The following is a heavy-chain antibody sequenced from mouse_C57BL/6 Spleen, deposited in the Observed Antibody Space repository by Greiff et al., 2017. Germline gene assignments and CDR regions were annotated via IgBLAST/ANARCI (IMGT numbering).Heavy chain of an antibody. CDR1: GYTFTSYW. CDR2: IYPSDSET. V-gene: IGHV1-61*01. J-gene: IGHJ1*03. Sequence: QVQLLQPGAELVRPGSSVKLSCKASGYTFTSYWMDWVKQRPGQGLEWIGNIYPSDSETHYNQKFKDKATLTVDKSSSTAYMQLSSLTSEDSAVYYGARVRDYSNYGEFDVWGTGTTVTVSS. CDR3: ARVRDYSNYGEFDV. D-gene: IGHD2-5*01.